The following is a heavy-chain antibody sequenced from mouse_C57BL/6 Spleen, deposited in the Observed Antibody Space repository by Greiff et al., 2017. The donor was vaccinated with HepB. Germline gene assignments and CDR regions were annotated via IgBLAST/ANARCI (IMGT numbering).Heavy chain of an antibody. Sequence: VQLQESGAELVRPGASVKLSCKASGYTFTSYGISWVKQRTGQGLEWIGEIYPRSGNTYYNEKFKGKATLTADKSSSTAYMELRSRTSEDSAVYFCARGVCSTTVVADYAMDYWGQGTSVTVSS. D-gene: IGHD1-1*01. J-gene: IGHJ4*01. CDR2: IYPRSGNT. CDR1: GYTFTSYG. V-gene: IGHV1-81*01. CDR3: ARGVCSTTVVADYAMDY.